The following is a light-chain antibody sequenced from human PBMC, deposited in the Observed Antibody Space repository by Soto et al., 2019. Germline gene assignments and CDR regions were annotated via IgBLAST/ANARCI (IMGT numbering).Light chain of an antibody. CDR2: DVS. CDR3: SSYTTSSTPVV. V-gene: IGLV2-14*01. J-gene: IGLJ2*01. Sequence: QSALTQPASVSGSPGQSITISCTGTSSDVGSYNYVSWYQQYPGKAPKLMIYDVSNRPSGVSYRFSGSKSGNTASLTISGLQAEDEAYYYCSSYTTSSTPVVFGGGTKLTV. CDR1: SSDVGSYNY.